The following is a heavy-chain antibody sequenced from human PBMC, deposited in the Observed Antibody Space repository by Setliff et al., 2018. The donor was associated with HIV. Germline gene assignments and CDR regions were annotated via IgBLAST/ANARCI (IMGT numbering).Heavy chain of an antibody. CDR1: GYSLSTAYY. Sequence: CAVSGYSLSTAYYWGWIRQPPGKGLEWIGSVYHSGTTYYNPSLKSRVTISVDMSNNQFSLKVTSVTAADTAVYYCMRGRSITIFGVAYFDFWGQGTQVTVSS. CDR3: MRGRSITIFGVAYFDF. J-gene: IGHJ4*02. V-gene: IGHV4-38-2*01. D-gene: IGHD3-3*01. CDR2: VYHSGTT.